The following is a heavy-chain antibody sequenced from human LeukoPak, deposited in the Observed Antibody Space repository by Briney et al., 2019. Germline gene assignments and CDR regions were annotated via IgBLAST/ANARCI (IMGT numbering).Heavy chain of an antibody. V-gene: IGHV1-69*13. CDR2: IIPMFGTA. D-gene: IGHD2-2*01. CDR1: GGTFSSYA. Sequence: GVSVKVSCKASGGTFSSYAISWVRQAPGQGLEWMGGIIPMFGTANYAQKFQGRVTITADDSSSTAYMELSSLRSEDTAVYYCARDQVVPAAPGSAFDIWGHGTMVTVSS. J-gene: IGHJ3*02. CDR3: ARDQVVPAAPGSAFDI.